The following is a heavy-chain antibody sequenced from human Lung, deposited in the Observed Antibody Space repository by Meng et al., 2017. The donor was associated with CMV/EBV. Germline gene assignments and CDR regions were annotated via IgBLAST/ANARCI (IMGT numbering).Heavy chain of an antibody. D-gene: IGHD6-6*01. CDR3: ARAYSSSSNGWFDP. CDR1: GFSFSNFY. Sequence: SCAASGFSFSNFYMNWVRQAPGKGLEWVASISSGSAYIFYADSVKGRFTISRDNAKDSLYLQMNSLRAEDTAVYYCARAYSSSSNGWFDPWGQGTXVIVSS. V-gene: IGHV3-21*01. J-gene: IGHJ5*02. CDR2: ISSGSAYI.